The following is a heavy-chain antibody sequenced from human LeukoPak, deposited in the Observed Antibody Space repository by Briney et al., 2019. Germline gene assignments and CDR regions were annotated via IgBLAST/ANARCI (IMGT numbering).Heavy chain of an antibody. D-gene: IGHD5-18*01. Sequence: PSETLSLTCTVSGGSISSSSYYWGWIRQPPGKGLEWIGSIYYSGSTYYNPSLKSRVTISVDTSKNQFSLKLSSVTAADTAVYYCARQARQLWDKRLGYWGQGTLVTVSS. CDR1: GGSISSSSYY. CDR2: IYYSGST. J-gene: IGHJ4*02. V-gene: IGHV4-39*01. CDR3: ARQARQLWDKRLGY.